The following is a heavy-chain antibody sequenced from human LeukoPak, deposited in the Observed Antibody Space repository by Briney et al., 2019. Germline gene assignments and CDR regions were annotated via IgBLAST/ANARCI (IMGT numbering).Heavy chain of an antibody. D-gene: IGHD4-23*01. J-gene: IGHJ4*02. V-gene: IGHV1-46*01. CDR1: GYTFTSYY. CDR2: INPSGGST. Sequence: ASVKVSCKASGYTFTSYYMHWVRQAPGQGLEWMGIINPSGGSTSYAQKFQGGVTMTRDTSTSTVYMELSSLRSEDTAVYYCARGGLSSPADYGGNLKSDYWGQGTLVTVSS. CDR3: ARGGLSSPADYGGNLKSDY.